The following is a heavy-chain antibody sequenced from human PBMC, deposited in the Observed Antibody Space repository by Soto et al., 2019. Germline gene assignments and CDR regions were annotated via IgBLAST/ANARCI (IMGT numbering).Heavy chain of an antibody. J-gene: IGHJ5*02. Sequence: PSETLSLTCAVSGGSISSYYWSWIRQPPGKGLEWVGYIYYSGSTKYNPSLTSRVTISVDTSKNQFSLKLSSVTAADTAVYYCARAVVAAAGIGWFDPWGQGTLVTVSS. CDR1: GGSISSYY. CDR3: ARAVVAAAGIGWFDP. CDR2: IYYSGST. D-gene: IGHD6-13*01. V-gene: IGHV4-59*01.